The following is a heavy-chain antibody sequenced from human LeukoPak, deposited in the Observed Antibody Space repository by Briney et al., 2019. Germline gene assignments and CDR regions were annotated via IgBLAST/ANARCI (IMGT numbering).Heavy chain of an antibody. CDR2: INHSGGT. J-gene: IGHJ6*02. CDR1: GGSFRGFY. D-gene: IGHD3-22*01. Sequence: SETLSLTCTVYGGSFRGFYWSWIRQPPGKGLEWIGEINHSGGTNYNPSLKSRVTISVDTSKNQFSLTLSSVTAADTAVYYCASDSSGSPYYSGMDVWGQGTTVTVSS. CDR3: ASDSSGSPYYSGMDV. V-gene: IGHV4-34*01.